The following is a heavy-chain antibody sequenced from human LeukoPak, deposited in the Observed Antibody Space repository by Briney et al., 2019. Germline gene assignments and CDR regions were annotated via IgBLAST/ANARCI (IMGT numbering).Heavy chain of an antibody. CDR3: ARDLGDY. Sequence: PGGSLRLSCAASGFTFSSYAMHWVRQAPGKGLEWVAVISYGGSNKYYADSVKGRFTISRDNSKNTLYLQMNSLRAEDTAVYYCARDLGDYWGQGTLVTVSS. V-gene: IGHV3-30-3*01. CDR1: GFTFSSYA. CDR2: ISYGGSNK. J-gene: IGHJ4*02.